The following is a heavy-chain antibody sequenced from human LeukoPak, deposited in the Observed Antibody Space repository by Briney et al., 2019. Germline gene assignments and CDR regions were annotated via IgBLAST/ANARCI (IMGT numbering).Heavy chain of an antibody. CDR3: VKDISSWYPEYFQH. Sequence: GGSLRLSCSASGFPFSIYAMHWVRQAPGKGLEFVSAISSNGGSTLYADSVKGRFTISRDNSKNTLYLQMSSLRAEDTAVYYCVKDISSWYPEYFQHWGQGTLVTVSS. D-gene: IGHD6-13*01. V-gene: IGHV3-64D*09. CDR2: ISSNGGST. J-gene: IGHJ1*01. CDR1: GFPFSIYA.